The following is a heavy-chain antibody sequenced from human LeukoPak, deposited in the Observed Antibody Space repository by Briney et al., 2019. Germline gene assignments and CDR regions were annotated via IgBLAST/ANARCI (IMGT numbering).Heavy chain of an antibody. D-gene: IGHD4-17*01. CDR1: GFTFSDYF. CDR2: ISSSGSTI. CDR3: ARYRHPDGGTYGDYEP. J-gene: IGHJ5*02. Sequence: GGSLRLSSAAAGFTFSDYFMSWLRQAPGKGVEWVSYISSSGSTIYSADSVKGRFTISRDNTKNSLYLKMNSLRAEDTAVYYCARYRHPDGGTYGDYEPWGQGTLVTVSS. V-gene: IGHV3-11*04.